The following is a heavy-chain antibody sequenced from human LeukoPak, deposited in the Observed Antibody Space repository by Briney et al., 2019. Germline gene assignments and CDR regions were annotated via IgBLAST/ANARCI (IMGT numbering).Heavy chain of an antibody. Sequence: GGSLRLSCAASGFTFSSYNMNWVRQAPGKGLEWVSSISSSSSYKYYADSVKGRFTISRDNAKNSLYLQMNSLRAEDTAVYYCATEIMIFGKAMKAFDIWGQGTMVSVSS. D-gene: IGHD3/OR15-3a*01. CDR2: ISSSSSYK. J-gene: IGHJ3*02. CDR3: ATEIMIFGKAMKAFDI. V-gene: IGHV3-21*01. CDR1: GFTFSSYN.